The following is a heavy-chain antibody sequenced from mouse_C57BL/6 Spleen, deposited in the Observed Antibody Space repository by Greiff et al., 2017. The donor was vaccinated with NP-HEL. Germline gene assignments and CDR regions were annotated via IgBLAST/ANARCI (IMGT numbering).Heavy chain of an antibody. V-gene: IGHV5-17*01. CDR2: ISSGSSTI. D-gene: IGHD1-1*01. Sequence: EVQVVESGGGLVKPGGSLKLSCAASGFTFSDYGMHWVRQAPEKGLEWVAYISSGSSTIYYADTVKGRFTISRDNAKNTLFLQMTSLMSEDTAMYYCARLLFTTVVEDYAMDYWGQGTSVTVSS. CDR3: ARLLFTTVVEDYAMDY. CDR1: GFTFSDYG. J-gene: IGHJ4*01.